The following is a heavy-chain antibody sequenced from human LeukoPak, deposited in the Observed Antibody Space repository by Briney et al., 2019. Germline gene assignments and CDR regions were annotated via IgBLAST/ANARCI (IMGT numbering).Heavy chain of an antibody. D-gene: IGHD1-26*01. V-gene: IGHV1-46*01. CDR1: GYTFTSYY. J-gene: IGHJ4*02. CDR3: ARALGGRVGATLLDY. Sequence: ASVKVSCKASGYTFTSYYMHWVRQAPGQGLEWMGIINPSGGSTSYAQKFQGRVTMTRDTSTSTVYMELSRLRSDDTAVYYCARALGGRVGATLLDYWGQGTLVTVSS. CDR2: INPSGGST.